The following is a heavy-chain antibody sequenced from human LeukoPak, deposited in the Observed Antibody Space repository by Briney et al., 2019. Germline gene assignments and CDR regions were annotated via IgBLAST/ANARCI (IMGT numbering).Heavy chain of an antibody. V-gene: IGHV4-59*01. CDR2: IYYSGST. D-gene: IGHD3-22*01. Sequence: PSETLSLTCTVSGGSMSSYFWSWIRQPPGKGLEWIGYIYYSGSTNYNPSLKSRVTISVDTSKNQFSLKLSSVTAADTAVYYCARADSSGYYFRGDAFDIWGQGTMVTVSS. CDR3: ARADSSGYYFRGDAFDI. J-gene: IGHJ3*02. CDR1: GGSMSSYF.